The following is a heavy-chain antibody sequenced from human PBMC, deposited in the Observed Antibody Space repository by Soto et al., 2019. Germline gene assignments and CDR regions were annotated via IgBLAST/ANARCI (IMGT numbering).Heavy chain of an antibody. CDR2: VNPNSGGT. J-gene: IGHJ3*02. V-gene: IGHV1-2*04. CDR1: GYTFTGYY. CDR3: ARELRPYGGDAFDI. D-gene: IGHD4-17*01. Sequence: ASVKVSCKASGYTFTGYYMHWVRQARGQGLEWMGWVNPNSGGTNYAQKFQGWVTMTRDTSISTAYMELSRLRSDDTAVYYCARELRPYGGDAFDIWGQGTMVTVS.